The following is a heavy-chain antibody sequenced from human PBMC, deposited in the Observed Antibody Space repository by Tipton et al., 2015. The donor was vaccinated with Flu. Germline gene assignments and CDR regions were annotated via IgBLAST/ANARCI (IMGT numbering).Heavy chain of an antibody. CDR3: ARLSYYDVDLKNFYFDY. Sequence: GLVKPSETLSLTYTVSGASISSSGYSWGWLRQPPGKGLEWIGSIYYNGDIYYNPSLKSRATISVDTSKNQFSLRLSSVTAADTAVYYYARLSYYDVDLKNFYFDYWGQGTLVTVSS. J-gene: IGHJ4*02. CDR1: GASISSSGYS. CDR2: IYYNGDI. D-gene: IGHD3-10*02. V-gene: IGHV4-39*01.